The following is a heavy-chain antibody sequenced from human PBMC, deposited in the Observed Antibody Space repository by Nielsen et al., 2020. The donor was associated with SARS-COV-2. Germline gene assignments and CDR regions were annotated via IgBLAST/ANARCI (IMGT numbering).Heavy chain of an antibody. CDR3: ARVFFARGYSYGLGY. Sequence: GGSLRLSCAASGFTFSSYSMNWVRQAPGKGLEWVSYISSGSSTIYYADSVKGRFTISRDNAKNSLYLQMNSLRAEDTAVYYCARVFFARGYSYGLGYWGQGTLVTVSS. D-gene: IGHD5-18*01. J-gene: IGHJ4*02. V-gene: IGHV3-48*01. CDR1: GFTFSSYS. CDR2: ISSGSSTI.